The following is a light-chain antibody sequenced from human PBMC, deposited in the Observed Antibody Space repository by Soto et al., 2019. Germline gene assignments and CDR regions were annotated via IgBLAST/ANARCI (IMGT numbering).Light chain of an antibody. J-gene: IGLJ2*01. CDR3: AAWDDSLNGRV. CDR1: SSNIGSNT. CDR2: NNN. Sequence: QSVLTQPPSASGTPGQRVTISCSGSSSNIGSNTVNWYQQLPGTAPKLLIDNNNQRPSGVPDRFSGSKSGTSASLAISGLQSEDEADYYCAAWDDSLNGRVFGGGTKLTVL. V-gene: IGLV1-44*01.